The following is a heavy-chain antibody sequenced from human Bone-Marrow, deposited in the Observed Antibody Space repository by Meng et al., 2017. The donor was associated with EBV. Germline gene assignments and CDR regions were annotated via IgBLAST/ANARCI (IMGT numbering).Heavy chain of an antibody. D-gene: IGHD3-10*01. CDR3: SRDLVGSDDY. CDR2: HNEHGTIT. Sequence: EVQLVESGGALVQPWGPLRLSCSASGFNFSNYWMHWFRQAPGKGPVCVSRHNEHGTITTYADSVKGRFTISRDNARNTLYLHMSGLRVEDTAVYYCSRDLVGSDDYWGQGTLVTVSS. J-gene: IGHJ4*02. V-gene: IGHV3-74*01. CDR1: GFNFSNYW.